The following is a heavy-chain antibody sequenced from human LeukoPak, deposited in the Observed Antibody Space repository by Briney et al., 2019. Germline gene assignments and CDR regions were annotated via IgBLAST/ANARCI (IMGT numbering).Heavy chain of an antibody. V-gene: IGHV4-59*01. CDR2: IYYSGST. J-gene: IGHJ4*02. D-gene: IGHD3-22*01. Sequence: PSETLSLTCTVSGGSISSYYWSWIRQPPGKGLEWIGYIYYSGSTNYSPSLKSRVTISVDTSKNQFSLKLSSVTAADTAVYYCAGGYYQPSSDYWGQGALVTVSS. CDR3: AGGYYQPSSDY. CDR1: GGSISSYY.